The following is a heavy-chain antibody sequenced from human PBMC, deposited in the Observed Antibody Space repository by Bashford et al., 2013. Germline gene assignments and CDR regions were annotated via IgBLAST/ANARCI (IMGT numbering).Heavy chain of an antibody. V-gene: IGHV1-46*01. CDR2: INPSGGST. Sequence: VASVKVSCKASGGTFSSYAISWVRLAPGQGLEWMGLINPSGGSTTYSQKFQGRVTMTRDSARGSIYLQMHSLRPEDTAVYYCARDRGLWERRAYFDYWGQGTQVTVSS. CDR1: GGTFSSYA. D-gene: IGHD3-16*01. J-gene: IGHJ4*02. CDR3: ARDRGLWERRAYFDY.